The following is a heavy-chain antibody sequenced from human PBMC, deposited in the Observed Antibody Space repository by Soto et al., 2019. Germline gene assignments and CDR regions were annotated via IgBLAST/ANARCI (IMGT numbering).Heavy chain of an antibody. CDR3: AVAVAGPTAIGY. D-gene: IGHD6-19*01. V-gene: IGHV3-74*01. CDR1: GFTFSSYS. J-gene: IGHJ4*02. CDR2: INSDGSST. Sequence: GSLRLSCAASGFTFSSYSMNWVRQAPGKGLVWVSRINSDGSSTSYADSVKGRFTISRDNAKNTLYLQMNSLRAEDTAVYYCAVAVAGPTAIGYWGQGTLDTVSS.